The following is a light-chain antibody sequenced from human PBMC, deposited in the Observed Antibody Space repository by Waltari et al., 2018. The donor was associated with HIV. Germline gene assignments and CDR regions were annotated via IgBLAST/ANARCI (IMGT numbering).Light chain of an antibody. CDR3: AAWDDSLNGYV. J-gene: IGLJ1*01. CDR1: SSNIGGNT. Sequence: QSVLTQPPSASGTPGQRVTISCSGSSSNIGGNTVNWYKQLPGTAPKLLIYSDNQRPSGFPDRFAGSKSGTSASLAISGLHSEDEADYYCAAWDDSLNGYVFGPGTKVTVL. V-gene: IGLV1-44*01. CDR2: SDN.